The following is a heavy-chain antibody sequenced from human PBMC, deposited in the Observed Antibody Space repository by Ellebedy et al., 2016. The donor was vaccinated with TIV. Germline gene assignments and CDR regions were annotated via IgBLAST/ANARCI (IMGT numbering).Heavy chain of an antibody. CDR1: GYTFTSYG. CDR2: ISAYNGNT. J-gene: IGHJ6*02. D-gene: IGHD3-16*02. Sequence: AASVKVSCKASGYTFTSYGISWVRQAPGQGLEWMGWISAYNGNTNYAQKLQGRVTMTTDTSTSTAYMELRSLRSDDTAVYYCARDLGGSYRGTVYYYYGMDVWGQGTTVTVSS. CDR3: ARDLGGSYRGTVYYYYGMDV. V-gene: IGHV1-18*01.